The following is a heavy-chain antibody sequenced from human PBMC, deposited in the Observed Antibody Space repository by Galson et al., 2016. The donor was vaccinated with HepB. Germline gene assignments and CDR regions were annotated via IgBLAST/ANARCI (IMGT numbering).Heavy chain of an antibody. Sequence: SETLSLTCTVSGGSIASSSYYCAWIRQPPGKGLEWIASLYFTGSTYYNPSLKSRVSISVDTSKNHFSLRLSSVTAADTAVYYCAISMSSLVTSPDYWGQGALVTVSS. CDR3: AISMSSLVTSPDY. D-gene: IGHD5/OR15-5a*01. CDR1: GGSIASSSYY. J-gene: IGHJ4*02. CDR2: LYFTGST. V-gene: IGHV4-39*02.